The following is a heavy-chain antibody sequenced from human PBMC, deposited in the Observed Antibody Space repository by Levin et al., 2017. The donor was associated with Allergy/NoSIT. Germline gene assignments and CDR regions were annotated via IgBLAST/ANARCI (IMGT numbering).Heavy chain of an antibody. CDR2: IIPIFGTA. CDR1: GGTFSSYA. D-gene: IGHD2-15*01. V-gene: IGHV1-69*06. Sequence: ASVKVSCKASGGTFSSYAISWVRQAPGQGLEWMGGIIPIFGTANYAQKFQGRVTITADKSTSTAYMELSSLRSEDTAVYYCAGCSGGSCYYYYGMDVWGQGTTVTVSS. CDR3: AGCSGGSCYYYYGMDV. J-gene: IGHJ6*02.